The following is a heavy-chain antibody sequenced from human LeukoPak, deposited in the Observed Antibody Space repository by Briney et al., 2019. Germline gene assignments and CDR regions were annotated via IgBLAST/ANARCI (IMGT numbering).Heavy chain of an antibody. CDR3: TVFNGYSYGPRAFDI. CDR1: GFTFSGSA. D-gene: IGHD5-18*01. V-gene: IGHV3-73*01. CDR2: IRSRANSYAT. J-gene: IGHJ3*02. Sequence: HSGGSLRLSCAASGFTFSGSAMHWVRQASGKGLEWVGRIRSRANSYATAYAASVKGRFTISRDDSKNTAYLQMNSLKTEDTAVYYCTVFNGYSYGPRAFDIWGQGTMVTVSS.